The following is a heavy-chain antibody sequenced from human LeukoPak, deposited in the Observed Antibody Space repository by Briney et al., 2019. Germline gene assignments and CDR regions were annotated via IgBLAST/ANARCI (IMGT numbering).Heavy chain of an antibody. D-gene: IGHD6-13*01. CDR1: GLSFTNYA. V-gene: IGHV3-23*01. J-gene: IGHJ5*02. CDR2: LTGYGGA. Sequence: GGSLRLSCEASGLSFTNYAMMWVRQAPGKVLQWISTLTGYGGAYYADSGEGRFIISRDISKNTMFLQMYSLRAEDTAVYYCAKGAAAGKVDWFDPWGQGTLVTVSS. CDR3: AKGAAAGKVDWFDP.